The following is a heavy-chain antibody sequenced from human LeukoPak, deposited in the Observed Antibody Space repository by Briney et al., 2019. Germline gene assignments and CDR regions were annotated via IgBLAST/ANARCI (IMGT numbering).Heavy chain of an antibody. CDR1: GFTFSSHL. CDR2: VKSDGTAT. J-gene: IGHJ4*02. V-gene: IGHV3-74*01. Sequence: GGSLRLSCAASGFTFSSHLMHWVRQAQGTGLVWVSSVKSDGTATNYADSVKGRFTISRDNAKNTLYLQMNSLRVEDTAVYYCVRKFATGDWGQGTLVTLPS. D-gene: IGHD1-14*01. CDR3: VRKFATGD.